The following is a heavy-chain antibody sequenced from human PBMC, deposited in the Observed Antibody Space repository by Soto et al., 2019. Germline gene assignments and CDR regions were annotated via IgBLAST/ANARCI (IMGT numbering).Heavy chain of an antibody. V-gene: IGHV3-33*01. J-gene: IGHJ3*02. CDR3: AREGTPDAFDI. CDR1: GFTFSSYG. CDR2: IWYDGSNK. Sequence: QVQLVESGGGVVQPGRSLRLSCEASGFTFSSYGMHWVRQAPGKGLEWVAVIWYDGSNKYYADSVKGRFTISRDNSKNTLYLQMNSLRAEDTAVYYWAREGTPDAFDIWGQGTMVTVSS.